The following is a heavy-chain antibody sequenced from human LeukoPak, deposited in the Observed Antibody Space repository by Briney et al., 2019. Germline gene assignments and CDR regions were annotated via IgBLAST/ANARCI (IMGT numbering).Heavy chain of an antibody. CDR2: IYTSGST. D-gene: IGHD3-3*01. J-gene: IGHJ6*03. V-gene: IGHV4-4*09. Sequence: SETLSLTCTVSGGSISSYYWSWIRQPPGKGLEGIGYIYTSGSTNYNPSLKSRVTISVDTSKNQFSLKLSSVTAADTAVYYCARRNVLRFLEWPHAWHYYYYMDVWGKGTTVTVSS. CDR3: ARRNVLRFLEWPHAWHYYYYMDV. CDR1: GGSISSYY.